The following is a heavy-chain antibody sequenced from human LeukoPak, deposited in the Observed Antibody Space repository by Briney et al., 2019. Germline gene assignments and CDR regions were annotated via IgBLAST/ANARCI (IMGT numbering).Heavy chain of an antibody. CDR2: INPSGGST. J-gene: IGHJ4*02. Sequence: GASVKVSCKASGYTFTSYYMHWVRQAPGQGLEWMGIINPSGGSTSYAQKFQGRVTMTRDTSTSTVYMELSSLRSEDTAVYYCARDQYYYDSSGYYFPFDYWGQGTLVTVSS. D-gene: IGHD3-22*01. CDR3: ARDQYYYDSSGYYFPFDY. CDR1: GYTFTSYY. V-gene: IGHV1-46*01.